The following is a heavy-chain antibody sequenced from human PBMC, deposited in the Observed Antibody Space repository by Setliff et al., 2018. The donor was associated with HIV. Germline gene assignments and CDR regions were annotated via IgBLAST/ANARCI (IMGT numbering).Heavy chain of an antibody. CDR3: ARLGRPYSGQGWFDP. J-gene: IGHJ5*02. D-gene: IGHD5-12*01. V-gene: IGHV4-4*09. Sequence: PSETLSLTCTVSGGSISSYYWSWIRQPPGKGLEWIGYIFTSGSTNYNPSLKSRVTISMDTSKNQFSLKLSSVTAADTALYYCARLGRPYSGQGWFDPWGQGTLVTVSS. CDR2: IFTSGST. CDR1: GGSISSYY.